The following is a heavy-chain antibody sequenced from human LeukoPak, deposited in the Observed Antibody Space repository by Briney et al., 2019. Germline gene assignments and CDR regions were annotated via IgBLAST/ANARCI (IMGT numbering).Heavy chain of an antibody. J-gene: IGHJ4*02. CDR3: ANGKWQQPDY. Sequence: PGGSLRLSCAASEFTVSSRYMSWVRQAPGKGLEWVSAISGSGGSTYYADSVKGRFTISRDNSKNTLYLQMNSLRAEDTAVYYCANGKWQQPDYWGQGTLVTVSS. V-gene: IGHV3-23*01. CDR1: EFTVSSRY. CDR2: ISGSGGST. D-gene: IGHD6-13*01.